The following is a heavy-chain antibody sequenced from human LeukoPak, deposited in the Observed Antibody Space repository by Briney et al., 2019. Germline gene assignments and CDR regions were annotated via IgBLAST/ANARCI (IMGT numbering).Heavy chain of an antibody. J-gene: IGHJ4*02. CDR2: IYYSGST. CDR1: GGSISSSSYY. CDR3: ARREKGYYDSSGYVVLAREYYFDY. Sequence: SETLSLTCTVSGGSISSSSYYWGWIRQPPGKGLEWIGSIYYSGSTYYNPSLKSRVTISVDTSKNQFSLKLSSVTAADTAVYYCARREKGYYDSSGYVVLAREYYFDYWGQGTLVTVSS. D-gene: IGHD3-22*01. V-gene: IGHV4-39*01.